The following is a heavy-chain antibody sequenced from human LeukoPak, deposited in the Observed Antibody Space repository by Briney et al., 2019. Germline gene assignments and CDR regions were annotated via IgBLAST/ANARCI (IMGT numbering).Heavy chain of an antibody. V-gene: IGHV1-2*02. Sequence: GASVTVSCKASGYTFTGYYMHWVRQAPGQGLEWMGWINPNSGGTIYAQKFQGRLTVTEDTPTDTAYMELSSLRSDDTAVYYCAKIGGSSYDAFDIWGQGTMVTVSS. J-gene: IGHJ3*02. CDR1: GYTFTGYY. CDR3: AKIGGSSYDAFDI. CDR2: INPNSGGT. D-gene: IGHD3-10*01.